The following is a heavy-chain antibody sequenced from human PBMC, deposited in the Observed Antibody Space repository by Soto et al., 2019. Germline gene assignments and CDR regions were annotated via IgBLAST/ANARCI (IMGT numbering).Heavy chain of an antibody. J-gene: IGHJ6*02. CDR3: ATGVGATRKDYYYGMDV. D-gene: IGHD1-26*01. CDR2: FDPEDGET. Sequence: ASVKVSCKVSGYTLTELSMHWVRQAPGKGFEWMGGFDPEDGETIYAQKFQGRVTMTEDTSTDTAYMELSSLRSEDTAVYYCATGVGATRKDYYYGMDVWGQGTTVTVSS. V-gene: IGHV1-24*01. CDR1: GYTLTELS.